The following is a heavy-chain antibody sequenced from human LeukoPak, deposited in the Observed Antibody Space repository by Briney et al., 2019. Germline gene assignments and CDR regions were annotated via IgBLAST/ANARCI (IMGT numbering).Heavy chain of an antibody. CDR1: GFTFSNYE. Sequence: GGSLRLSCAASGFTFSNYEMNWVRQAPGKGLEWVSYISISGSTISYADSVKGRFTISRENAENSLYLLMNSLRAEDTAVYYCAREGLFVLMVYAIDYYYYGMDVWGQGTTVTVSS. CDR3: AREGLFVLMVYAIDYYYYGMDV. J-gene: IGHJ6*02. CDR2: ISISGSTI. V-gene: IGHV3-48*03. D-gene: IGHD2-8*01.